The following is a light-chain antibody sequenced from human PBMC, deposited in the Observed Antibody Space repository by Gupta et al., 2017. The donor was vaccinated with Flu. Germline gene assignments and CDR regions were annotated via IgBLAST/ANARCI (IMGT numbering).Light chain of an antibody. Sequence: ALTQPPSASASPGQPARITCPGDVLSQRYTYWYQQKAAQAPVLVIYKDTERTAGIPERFSGSSSGTTVALTITGGQEEDEADYFGQSADSSDTWIFGGGTKLTVL. V-gene: IGLV3-25*02. J-gene: IGLJ2*01. CDR2: KDT. CDR1: VLSQRY. CDR3: QSADSSDTWI.